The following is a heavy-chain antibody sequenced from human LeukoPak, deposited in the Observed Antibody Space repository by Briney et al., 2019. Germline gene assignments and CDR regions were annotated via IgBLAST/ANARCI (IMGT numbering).Heavy chain of an antibody. CDR2: IYYSGST. D-gene: IGHD5-12*01. J-gene: IGHJ4*02. CDR1: GGSISSGGYY. V-gene: IGHV4-31*03. Sequence: SETLSLTCTVSGGSISSGGYYWSWIRQHPGKGLEWIGYIYYSGSTYYNPSLKSRVAISVDTSKNQFSLKLSSVTAADTAVYYCARAARDFYSGYGHYFDYWGQGTLVTVSS. CDR3: ARAARDFYSGYGHYFDY.